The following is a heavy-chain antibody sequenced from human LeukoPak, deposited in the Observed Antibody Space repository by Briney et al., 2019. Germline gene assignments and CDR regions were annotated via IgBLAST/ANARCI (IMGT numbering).Heavy chain of an antibody. V-gene: IGHV4-34*01. D-gene: IGHD6-13*01. J-gene: IGHJ4*02. Sequence: SETLSLTCAVYGGSFSGYYWSWIRQPPGKGLEWIGEINHSGSTNYNPSLKSRVTISVDTSKNQFSLKLSSVTAADTAVYYCARVRYSSSWYGFDYWGQGTLVTVSS. CDR2: INHSGST. CDR3: ARVRYSSSWYGFDY. CDR1: GGSFSGYY.